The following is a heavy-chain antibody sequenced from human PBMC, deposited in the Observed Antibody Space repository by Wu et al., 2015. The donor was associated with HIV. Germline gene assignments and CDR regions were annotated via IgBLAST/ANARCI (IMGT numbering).Heavy chain of an antibody. CDR2: IIPIFGTA. D-gene: IGHD4-23*01. CDR3: ARAGTTVVTPDYYYYGMDV. J-gene: IGHJ6*02. Sequence: QVQLVQSGAEVKKPGSSVKVSCKASGGTFSSYAISWVRQAPGQGLEWMGRIIPIFGTANYAQKFQGRVTITADESTSTAYMELSSLRSEDTAVYYCARAGTTVVTPDYYYYGMDVWGQGDHGSPSP. CDR1: GGTFSSYA. V-gene: IGHV1-69*13.